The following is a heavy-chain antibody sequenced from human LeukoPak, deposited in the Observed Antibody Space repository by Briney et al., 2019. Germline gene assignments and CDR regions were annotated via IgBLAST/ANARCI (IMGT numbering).Heavy chain of an antibody. CDR1: GFTISSYE. V-gene: IGHV3-48*03. CDR2: ISSSGSTI. D-gene: IGHD6-13*01. Sequence: GGSLRLSCAASGFTISSYEMNWVRQAPGEGLEWVSYISSSGSTIYYADSVKGRFTISRDNAKNSLYLQMNSLRAEDTAVYYCARNPAAAGTWRGQFDYWGQGTLVTVSS. J-gene: IGHJ4*02. CDR3: ARNPAAAGTWRGQFDY.